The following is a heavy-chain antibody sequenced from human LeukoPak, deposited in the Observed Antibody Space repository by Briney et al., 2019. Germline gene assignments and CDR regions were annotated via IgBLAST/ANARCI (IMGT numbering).Heavy chain of an antibody. CDR3: ASTTKARAFDI. CDR1: GGSISSYY. V-gene: IGHV4-59*01. D-gene: IGHD4-11*01. J-gene: IGHJ3*02. Sequence: SETLSLTCTVSGGSISSYYWSWIRQPPGKGLEWIGYIYYSGSTNYNPSLESRVTISVDTSKNQFSLKLSSVTAADTAVYYCASTTKARAFDIWGQGTMVTVSS. CDR2: IYYSGST.